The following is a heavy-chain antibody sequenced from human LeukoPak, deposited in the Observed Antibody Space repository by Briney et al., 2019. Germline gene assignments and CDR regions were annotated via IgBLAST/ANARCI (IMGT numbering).Heavy chain of an antibody. CDR3: AREQEEMATVKIDY. Sequence: ASVKVSCKASGGTFSSYAISWVRQAPGQGLEWMGRIIPILGIANYAQKFQGRVTITADKSTSTAYMELSSLRSEDTAVYYCAREQEEMATVKIDYWGQGTLVTVSS. V-gene: IGHV1-69*04. CDR2: IIPILGIA. CDR1: GGTFSSYA. D-gene: IGHD4-4*01. J-gene: IGHJ4*02.